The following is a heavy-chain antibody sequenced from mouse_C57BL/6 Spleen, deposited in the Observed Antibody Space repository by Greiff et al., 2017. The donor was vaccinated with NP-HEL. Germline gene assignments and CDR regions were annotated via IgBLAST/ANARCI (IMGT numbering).Heavy chain of an antibody. CDR3: GRDYYGNPFAY. CDR1: GFTFSDYG. J-gene: IGHJ3*01. D-gene: IGHD2-1*01. Sequence: EVMLVESGGGLVKPGGSLKLSCAASGFTFSDYGMHWVRQAPEKGLEWVAYISSGSSTIYYADKVKGRFTISRDTAKNTLFLQMTSLSSEDRAMYYCGRDYYGNPFAYWGQGTLVTVSA. V-gene: IGHV5-17*01. CDR2: ISSGSSTI.